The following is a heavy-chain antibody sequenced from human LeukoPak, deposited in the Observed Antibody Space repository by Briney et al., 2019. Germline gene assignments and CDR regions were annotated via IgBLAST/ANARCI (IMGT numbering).Heavy chain of an antibody. CDR3: ASLRYYYDSSGHDY. Sequence: WASVKVSCKASGYTFTGYYMHWVQQAPGQGLEWMGWINPNSGGTNYAQKFQGRVTMTRDTSISTAYMELSRLRSDDTAVYYCASLRYYYDSSGHDYWGQGTLSPSPQ. CDR1: GYTFTGYY. J-gene: IGHJ4*02. CDR2: INPNSGGT. V-gene: IGHV1-2*02. D-gene: IGHD3-22*01.